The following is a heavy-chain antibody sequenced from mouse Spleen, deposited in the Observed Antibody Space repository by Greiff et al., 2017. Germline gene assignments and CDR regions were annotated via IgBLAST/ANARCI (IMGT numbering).Heavy chain of an antibody. J-gene: IGHJ4*01. CDR2: INPSNGRT. CDR3: ARRDYGNYRDY. V-gene: IGHV1S81*02. D-gene: IGHD2-1*01. CDR1: GYTFTSYW. Sequence: QVQLQQPGAELVKPGASVKLSCKASGYTFTSYWMHWVKQRPGQGLEWIGEINPSNGRTNYNEKFKSKATLTVDKSSSTAYMQLSSLTSEDSAVYYCARRDYGNYRDYWGQGTSVTVSS.